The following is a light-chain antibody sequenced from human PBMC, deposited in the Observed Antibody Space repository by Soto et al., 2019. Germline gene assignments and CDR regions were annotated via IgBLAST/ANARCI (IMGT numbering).Light chain of an antibody. CDR2: DSS. CDR3: QQLSHYPYT. Sequence: IQLTQSPSSLSASVGDRVTISCRASYDISSSLAWYQQGPGKPPKLLIYDSSTLQTGVPSRFTGSGSGRKFTITISGLQLGDGATYFCQQLSHYPYTFGQGT. V-gene: IGKV1-9*01. J-gene: IGKJ2*01. CDR1: YDISSS.